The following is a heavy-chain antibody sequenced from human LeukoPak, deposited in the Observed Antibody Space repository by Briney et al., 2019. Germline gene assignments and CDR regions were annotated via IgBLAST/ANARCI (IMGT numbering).Heavy chain of an antibody. CDR3: ARNRGSYRENYYYYMDV. CDR1: GFTFSDYY. J-gene: IGHJ6*03. Sequence: PGGSLRLSCAASGFTFSDYYLTWIRQAPGKGLEWVSYISNSGSSINYADSVKGRFTISRDNAKNSLYLQMNSLRAEDTAVYYCARNRGSYRENYYYYMDVWGKGTTVTVSS. D-gene: IGHD1-26*01. CDR2: ISNSGSSI. V-gene: IGHV3-11*04.